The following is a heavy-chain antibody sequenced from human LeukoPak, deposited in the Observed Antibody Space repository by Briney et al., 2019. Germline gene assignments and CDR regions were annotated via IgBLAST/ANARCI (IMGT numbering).Heavy chain of an antibody. D-gene: IGHD3-22*01. V-gene: IGHV4-4*07. CDR3: ARDRYYYDSSGYYHFDY. CDR2: IHTSGST. CDR1: GVSISSYY. Sequence: SETLSLTCTVSGVSISSYYWSWIRQPAGKGLEWLGRIHTSGSTNYNPSLKSRVTMSVDTSKNQFSLKLSSVTAADTAVYYCARDRYYYDSSGYYHFDYWGQGTLVTVSS. J-gene: IGHJ4*02.